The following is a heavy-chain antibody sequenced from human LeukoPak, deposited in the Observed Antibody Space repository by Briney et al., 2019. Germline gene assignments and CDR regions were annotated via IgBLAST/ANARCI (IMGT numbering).Heavy chain of an antibody. CDR3: ASDYYDSSGYVSAGFDI. CDR1: GFTFSSYS. Sequence: GGSLRLSCAASGFTFSSYSMNWVRQAPGKGLEWVSSISSSSSYIYYADSVKGRFTISRDNAKNSPYLQMNSLRAEDTAVYYCASDYYDSSGYVSAGFDIWGQGTMVTVSS. CDR2: ISSSSSYI. J-gene: IGHJ3*02. D-gene: IGHD3-22*01. V-gene: IGHV3-21*01.